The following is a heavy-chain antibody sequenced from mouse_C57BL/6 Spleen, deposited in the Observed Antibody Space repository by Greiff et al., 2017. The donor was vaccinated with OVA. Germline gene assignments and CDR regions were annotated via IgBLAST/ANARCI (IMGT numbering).Heavy chain of an antibody. CDR3: ARGFFDWYFDV. CDR1: GFTFSSYA. J-gene: IGHJ1*03. CDR2: ISDGGSYT. V-gene: IGHV5-4*03. Sequence: EVNVVESGGGLVKPGGSLKLSCAASGFTFSSYAMSWVRQTPEKRLEWVATISDGGSYTYYPDNVKGRFTISRDNAKNNLYLQMSHLKSEDTAMYYCARGFFDWYFDVWGTGTTVTVSS.